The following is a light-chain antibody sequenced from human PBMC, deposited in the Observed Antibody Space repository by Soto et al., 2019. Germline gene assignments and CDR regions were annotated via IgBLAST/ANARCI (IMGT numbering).Light chain of an antibody. Sequence: EIVLTQSPGTLSLSPGERATLSCRASQSVSSSYLAWYQQKPGQAPRLLIYGASSRATGIPDRFSGSGSGTDFTLTISRLEPEDFAVYYCQQYGSSPYTFGXGX. CDR3: QQYGSSPYT. J-gene: IGKJ2*01. CDR1: QSVSSSY. CDR2: GAS. V-gene: IGKV3-20*01.